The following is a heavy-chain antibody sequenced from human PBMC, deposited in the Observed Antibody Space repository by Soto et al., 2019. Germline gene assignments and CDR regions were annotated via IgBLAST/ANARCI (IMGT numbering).Heavy chain of an antibody. Sequence: HVQLQESGPGLVKPSGTVSLTSGGAGGSFRDRKWWPWVRQPAGTGLEGIGDILHTGSTDYSPSLRSRVTISLDTSKKEVSLNLTSVTATDTAVYYCARPPSRVDGKWYLDYWGQGVLVTVSS. CDR2: ILHTGST. V-gene: IGHV4-4*02. CDR3: ARPPSRVDGKWYLDY. J-gene: IGHJ4*02. D-gene: IGHD2-15*01. CDR1: GGSFRDRKW.